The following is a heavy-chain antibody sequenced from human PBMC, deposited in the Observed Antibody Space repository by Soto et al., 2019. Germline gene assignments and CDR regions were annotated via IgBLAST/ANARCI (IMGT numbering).Heavy chain of an antibody. CDR3: ARKNGGHYYYGMDV. J-gene: IGHJ6*02. D-gene: IGHD3-16*01. Sequence: PSETLSLTCTVSGGSISSSSYYWGWIRQPPGKGLEWIGSIYYSGSTYYNPSLKSRVTISVDTSKNQFSLKLSSVTAADTAVYYCARKNGGHYYYGMDVWGQGTTVTVSS. CDR1: GGSISSSSYY. CDR2: IYYSGST. V-gene: IGHV4-39*01.